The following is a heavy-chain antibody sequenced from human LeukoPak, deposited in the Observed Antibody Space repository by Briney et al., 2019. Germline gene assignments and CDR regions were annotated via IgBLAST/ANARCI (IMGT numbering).Heavy chain of an antibody. CDR1: GGTFGSYA. V-gene: IGHV1-69*13. Sequence: SVKVSCKASGGTFGSYAISWVRQAPGQGLEWMGGIIPIFGTANYAQKFQGRVTITADESTSTAYMELSSLRSEDTAVYYCARDINPFSSSWDSFDYWGQGTLVTVSS. J-gene: IGHJ4*02. CDR2: IIPIFGTA. D-gene: IGHD6-13*01. CDR3: ARDINPFSSSWDSFDY.